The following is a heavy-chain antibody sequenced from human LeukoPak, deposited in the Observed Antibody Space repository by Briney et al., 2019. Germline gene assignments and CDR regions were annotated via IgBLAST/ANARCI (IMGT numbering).Heavy chain of an antibody. V-gene: IGHV4-59*01. CDR2: IYYSGST. CDR3: GGGVATTGGFYFDY. Sequence: SETLSLTCSVSGGSISSYYWSWIRQPPGKGLEWIGYIYYSGSTNYNPSLKSRVTISVDTSKNQFSLQLSCVSAADTAVYSWGGGVATTGGFYFDYWGQGTLVTVSS. CDR1: GGSISSYY. D-gene: IGHD5-12*01. J-gene: IGHJ4*02.